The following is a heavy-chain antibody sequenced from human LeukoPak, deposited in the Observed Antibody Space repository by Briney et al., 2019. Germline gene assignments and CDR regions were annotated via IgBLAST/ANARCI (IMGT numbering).Heavy chain of an antibody. Sequence: GRSLRLSCAASGFTFSSYAMHWVRQAPGKGLEWVAVISYDGSNKYYADSVKGRFTISRDNSKNTLYLQMNSLRAEDTAVYYCARDRNKWELLRGYYFDYWGQGTRVTISS. CDR1: GFTFSSYA. V-gene: IGHV3-30-3*01. CDR3: ARDRNKWELLRGYYFDY. J-gene: IGHJ4*02. CDR2: ISYDGSNK. D-gene: IGHD1-26*01.